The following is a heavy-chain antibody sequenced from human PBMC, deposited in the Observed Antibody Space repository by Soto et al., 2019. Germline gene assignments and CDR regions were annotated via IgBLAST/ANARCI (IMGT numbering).Heavy chain of an antibody. J-gene: IGHJ4*02. CDR1: GGSISSGGYS. Sequence: PSETLSLTCAVSGGSISSGGYSWSWIRQPPGKGLEWIGYTYHSGSTYYNPSLKSRVTISVDRSKNQFSLKLSSVTAADTAVYYCARGHYYDSSGYYYDYWGQGTLVTVSS. CDR3: ARGHYYDSSGYYYDY. V-gene: IGHV4-30-2*01. CDR2: TYHSGST. D-gene: IGHD3-22*01.